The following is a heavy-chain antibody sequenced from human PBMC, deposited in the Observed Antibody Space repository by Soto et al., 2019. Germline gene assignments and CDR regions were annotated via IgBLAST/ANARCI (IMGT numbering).Heavy chain of an antibody. J-gene: IGHJ4*02. CDR3: ASPNYHVWRALLL. V-gene: IGHV4-39*01. CDR2: IYYSGST. D-gene: IGHD3-3*01. CDR1: GGSISSSSYY. Sequence: PSETLSLTCTVSGGSISSSSYYWGWIRQPPGKGLEWIGSIYYSGSTYYNPSLKSRVTISVDTSKNQFSLKLSSVTAADTAVYYCASPNYHVWRALLLCGPGTLV.